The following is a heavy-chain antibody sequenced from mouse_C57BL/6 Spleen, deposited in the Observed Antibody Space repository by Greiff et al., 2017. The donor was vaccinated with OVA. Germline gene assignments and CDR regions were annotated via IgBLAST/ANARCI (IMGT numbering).Heavy chain of an antibody. CDR3: ARRLYYYGSSYSYYAMDY. D-gene: IGHD1-1*01. Sequence: EVKLQESGPGLVKPSQSLSLTCSVTGYSITSGYYWNWIRQFPGNKLEWMGYISYDGSNNYNPSLKNRISITRDTSKNQFFLKLNSVTTEDTATYYCARRLYYYGSSYSYYAMDYWGQGTSVTVSS. CDR1: GYSITSGYY. J-gene: IGHJ4*01. V-gene: IGHV3-6*01. CDR2: ISYDGSN.